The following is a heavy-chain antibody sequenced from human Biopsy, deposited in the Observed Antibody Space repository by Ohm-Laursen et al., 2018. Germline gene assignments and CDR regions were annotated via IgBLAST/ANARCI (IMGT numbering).Heavy chain of an antibody. J-gene: IGHJ1*01. CDR2: IHGDFGI. CDR3: AGGEDYLHP. Sequence: GSLRLSCAASEFTVSSNYMAWVRQAPGKGLEWVSIIHGDFGIYYADSVKGRFTISSDTSKNTLYLQMNSLRAEDTAVYFCAGGEDYLHPWGQGTLVTVSA. CDR1: EFTVSSNY. V-gene: IGHV3-66*01.